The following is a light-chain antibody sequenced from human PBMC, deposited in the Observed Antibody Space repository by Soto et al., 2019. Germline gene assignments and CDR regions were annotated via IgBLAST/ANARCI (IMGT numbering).Light chain of an antibody. CDR2: AAS. J-gene: IGKJ1*01. V-gene: IGKV1-6*01. CDR1: QGIRND. CDR3: LQAYNYLLT. Sequence: AIQMTQSPSSLSASVGDRVTITCRASQGIRNDLGWYQQKPGKAPKLLIYAASSLQSGVPSRFSGSGSGTDFTLTISSLEPEDFATYYCLQAYNYLLTFGQGTKVDIK.